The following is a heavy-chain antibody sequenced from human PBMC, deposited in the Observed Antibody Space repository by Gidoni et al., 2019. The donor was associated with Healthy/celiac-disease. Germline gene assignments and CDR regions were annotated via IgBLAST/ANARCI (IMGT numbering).Heavy chain of an antibody. CDR3: ARGHRYCSGGSCYPTE. D-gene: IGHD2-15*01. CDR1: GYTFTSYD. Sequence: VKVSCKASGYTFTSYDINWVRQATGQGLEWMGWMNPNSGNTGYAQKFQGRVTMTRKTSISTAYMELSSLRSEDTAVYYCARGHRYCSGGSCYPTEWGQGTLVTVSS. V-gene: IGHV1-8*01. J-gene: IGHJ4*02. CDR2: MNPNSGNT.